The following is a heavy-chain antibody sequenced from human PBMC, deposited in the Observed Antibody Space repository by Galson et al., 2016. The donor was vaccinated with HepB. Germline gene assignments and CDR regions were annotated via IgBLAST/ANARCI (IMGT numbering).Heavy chain of an antibody. CDR2: IQSNTDGGTT. J-gene: IGHJ6*02. Sequence: SLRLSCAASGFTFSNAWMSWVRQTPGKGLEWVGRIQSNTDGGTTDYATPVKGRFSISRDHSKNTLYLQMNSLKTEDTAVYYCRYGMDVWGQGTTVTVSS. V-gene: IGHV3-15*01. CDR1: GFTFSNAW. CDR3: RYGMDV.